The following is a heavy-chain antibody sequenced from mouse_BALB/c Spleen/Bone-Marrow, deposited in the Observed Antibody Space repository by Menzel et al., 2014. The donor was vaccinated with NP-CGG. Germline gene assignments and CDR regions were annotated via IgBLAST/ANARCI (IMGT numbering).Heavy chain of an antibody. V-gene: IGHV1-11*01. CDR3: GRGEYFYY. CDR2: IYPVSGKT. Sequence: QLQQSGAALARPGASVTLSCKASGYTFTAHIMPSVKILLGQCLAWLGRIYPVSGKTNYNQKYMGKATFSVDRSSSSVYMVLNSLTSEDPAVYYCGRGEYFYYWGQGTTLTV. CDR1: GYTFTAHI. J-gene: IGHJ2*01.